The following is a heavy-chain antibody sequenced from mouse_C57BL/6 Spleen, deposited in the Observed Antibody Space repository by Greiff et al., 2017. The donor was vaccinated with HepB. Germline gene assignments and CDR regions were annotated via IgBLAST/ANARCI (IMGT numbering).Heavy chain of an antibody. CDR1: GYTFTSYW. Sequence: QVQLKQPGAELVRPGSSVKLSCKASGYTFTSYWMHWVKQRPIQGLEWIGNIDPSDSETHYNQKFKDKATLTVDKSSSTAYMQLSSLTSEDSAVYYCARGDYDKSYAMDYWGQGTSVTVSS. V-gene: IGHV1-52*01. CDR3: ARGDYDKSYAMDY. D-gene: IGHD2-4*01. J-gene: IGHJ4*01. CDR2: IDPSDSET.